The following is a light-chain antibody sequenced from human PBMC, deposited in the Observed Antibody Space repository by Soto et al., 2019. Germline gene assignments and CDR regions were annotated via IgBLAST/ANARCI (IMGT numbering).Light chain of an antibody. CDR2: DAS. Sequence: DIQMTQSPSSLSASVGDRVTITCQASQDVRKYLSWYQQKARKAPKLLIYDASNVETGVPSRFSGSGSGTDFTFTISSLQPEDIATYYCQQRHNLPHTFGPGTKVDIK. V-gene: IGKV1-33*01. CDR1: QDVRKY. J-gene: IGKJ3*01. CDR3: QQRHNLPHT.